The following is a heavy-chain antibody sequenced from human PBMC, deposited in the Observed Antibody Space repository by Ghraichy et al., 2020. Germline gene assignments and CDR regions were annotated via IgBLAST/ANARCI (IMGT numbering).Heavy chain of an antibody. Sequence: SETLSLTCTVSGGSIRSSSYSWGWIRQPPGKGLEWVGQIYYSGTTQYSPSLKSRVTMSVAASKNQFSLKLTSLTATDTAVYYCARLDSRGPGDYWGQGTLVTVSS. CDR2: IYYSGTT. CDR3: ARLDSRGPGDY. J-gene: IGHJ4*02. D-gene: IGHD6-19*01. V-gene: IGHV4-39*01. CDR1: GGSIRSSSYS.